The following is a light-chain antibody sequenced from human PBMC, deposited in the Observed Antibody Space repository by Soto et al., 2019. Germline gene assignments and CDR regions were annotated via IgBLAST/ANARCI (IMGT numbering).Light chain of an antibody. V-gene: IGLV2-14*01. Sequence: QSVLTQPASVSGSPGQSITISCTGTSSDVGGYNYVCWYQQHPGKAPKLIIYDVSNRPSGLSNRFSGSKSGNTASLSISGLQAVDEADYYCSSYTTSSTVIFGGGTKLTVL. J-gene: IGLJ2*01. CDR2: DVS. CDR1: SSDVGGYNY. CDR3: SSYTTSSTVI.